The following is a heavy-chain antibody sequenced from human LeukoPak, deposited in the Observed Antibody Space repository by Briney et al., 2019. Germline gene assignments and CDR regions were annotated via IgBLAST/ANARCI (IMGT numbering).Heavy chain of an antibody. Sequence: PGGSLRLSCAASGFTFSSYSMNWVRQAPGKGLEWVSSISSSSSYIYYADSVKGRFTISRDNAKNSLYLQMNSLRAEDTAVYYCARGRMTTVTPVRYWGQGTLVTVSS. CDR1: GFTFSSYS. J-gene: IGHJ4*02. V-gene: IGHV3-21*01. CDR3: ARGRMTTVTPVRY. CDR2: ISSSSSYI. D-gene: IGHD4-17*01.